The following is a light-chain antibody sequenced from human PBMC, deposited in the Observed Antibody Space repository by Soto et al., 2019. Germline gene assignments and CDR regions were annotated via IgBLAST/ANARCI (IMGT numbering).Light chain of an antibody. CDR3: HPANSFPLT. V-gene: IGKV1-12*01. CDR1: QDVSSW. Sequence: DIQVTQSPSSVSASVGDRVTITCRTSQDVSSWLAWYQQKPGKAPELLIYSASTLQTGVPSRFSGSGSGTDFPLTISSLQPEDFATYYCHPANSFPLTFGGGTKVEIK. CDR2: SAS. J-gene: IGKJ4*01.